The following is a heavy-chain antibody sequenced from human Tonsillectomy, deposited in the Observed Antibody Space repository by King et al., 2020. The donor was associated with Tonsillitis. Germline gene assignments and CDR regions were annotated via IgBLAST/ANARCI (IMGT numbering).Heavy chain of an antibody. Sequence: QLVQSGAEVKKSGESLKISCKGSGYSFISYYIGWVRQMPGKGLEWMGIISPADSTIEYCPSFQGQVTISADKSISTAYLQWSSLKASDTAMYYCARENWGSPDYWGQGTLVTVSS. V-gene: IGHV5-51*01. CDR1: GYSFISYY. J-gene: IGHJ4*02. CDR3: ARENWGSPDY. D-gene: IGHD7-27*01. CDR2: ISPADSTI.